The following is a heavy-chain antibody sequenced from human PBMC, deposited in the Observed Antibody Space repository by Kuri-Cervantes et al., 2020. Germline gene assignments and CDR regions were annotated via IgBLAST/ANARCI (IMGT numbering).Heavy chain of an antibody. Sequence: GESLKISCAASGFTVSSNYMSWVRQAPGKGLEWVSSISSSSSYIYYADSVKGRFTISRDNAKNSLYLQMNSLRAEDTAVYYCAKLGGITPIEVTNSGMDVWGQGTTVTVSS. CDR3: AKLGGITPIEVTNSGMDV. D-gene: IGHD3-22*01. J-gene: IGHJ6*02. V-gene: IGHV3-21*01. CDR1: GFTVSSNY. CDR2: ISSSSSYI.